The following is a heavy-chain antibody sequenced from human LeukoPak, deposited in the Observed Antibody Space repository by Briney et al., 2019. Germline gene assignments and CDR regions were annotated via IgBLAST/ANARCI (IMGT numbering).Heavy chain of an antibody. CDR2: ISAYNGNT. V-gene: IGHV1-18*04. Sequence: ASVKVSCKASGYTFTSYGISWVRQAPGQGLEWMGWISAYNGNTNYAQKLQGRVTMTTDTSTSTAYMELRSLRSDDTAVCYCARDSWILTGYSVDYWGQGTLVTVSS. J-gene: IGHJ4*02. CDR3: ARDSWILTGYSVDY. D-gene: IGHD3-9*01. CDR1: GYTFTSYG.